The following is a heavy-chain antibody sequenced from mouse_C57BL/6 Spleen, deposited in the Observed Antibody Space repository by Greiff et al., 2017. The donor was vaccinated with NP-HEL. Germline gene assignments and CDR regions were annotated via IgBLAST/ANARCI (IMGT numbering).Heavy chain of an antibody. V-gene: IGHV1-42*01. Sequence: VQLQQSGPELVKPGASVKISCKASGYSFTGYYMNWVKQSPEKSLEWIGEINPSTGGTTYNQKFKAKATLTVDKSSSTAYMQLKSLTSEDSAVYYCARSRGDGPHFDDWGQGTTLTVSS. D-gene: IGHD3-1*01. CDR3: ARSRGDGPHFDD. CDR1: GYSFTGYY. J-gene: IGHJ2*01. CDR2: INPSTGGT.